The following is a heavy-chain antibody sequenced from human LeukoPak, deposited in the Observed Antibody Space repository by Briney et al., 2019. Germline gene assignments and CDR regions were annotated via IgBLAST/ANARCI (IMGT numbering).Heavy chain of an antibody. J-gene: IGHJ5*01. CDR2: AIPILGST. D-gene: IGHD1-26*01. Sequence: SGKVSCKASGATFSCSAISWVRHAPGQGLEWVGGAIPILGSTKYAQKFQDRVTMTTDESTSTAYMELSSLRSVDTAVYYCARDDASATMGFDSWGQGTLVTVSS. CDR1: GATFSCSA. V-gene: IGHV1-69*05. CDR3: ARDDASATMGFDS.